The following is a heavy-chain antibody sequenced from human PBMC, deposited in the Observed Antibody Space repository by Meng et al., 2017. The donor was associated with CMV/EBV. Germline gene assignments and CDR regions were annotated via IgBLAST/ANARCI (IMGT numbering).Heavy chain of an antibody. D-gene: IGHD2-15*01. CDR3: ARDPAWSVITPRRGFDY. V-gene: IGHV1-3*02. CDR1: GYTFTSYA. J-gene: IGHJ4*02. CDR2: SNAGNGNT. Sequence: VRLVQSGAEVKKPGASVKVSCKASGYTFTSYAMHGVRQAPGQRLEWMGWSNAGNGNTNYAQKLQGRVTMTTDTSTSTAYMELRSLRSDDTAVYYCARDPAWSVITPRRGFDYWGQGTLVTVSS.